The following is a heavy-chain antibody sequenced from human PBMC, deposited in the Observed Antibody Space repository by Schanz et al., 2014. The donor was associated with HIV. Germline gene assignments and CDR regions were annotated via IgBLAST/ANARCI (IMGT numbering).Heavy chain of an antibody. V-gene: IGHV3-13*01. J-gene: IGHJ5*02. CDR1: GFTFSTYD. D-gene: IGHD1-20*01. Sequence: EVQLVESGGGLVQPGGSLRLSCAASGFTFSTYDMHWVRQVTGKGLEWVSAIGTAADTYYSDSVKGRFTISRDNTKNSLYLQMNSLRAEDTAVYYCARDYHWNWFDPWGQGTLVTVSS. CDR3: ARDYHWNWFDP. CDR2: IGTAADT.